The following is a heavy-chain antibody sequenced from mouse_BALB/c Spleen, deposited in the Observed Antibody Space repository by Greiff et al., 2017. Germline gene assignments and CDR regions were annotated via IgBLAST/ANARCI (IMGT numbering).Heavy chain of an antibody. D-gene: IGHD2-3*01. Sequence: EVKVVESGGGLVQPGGSLKLSCAASGFDFSRYWMSWVRQAPGKGLEWIGEINPDSSTINYTPSLKDKFIISRDNAKNTLYLQMSKVRSEDTALYYCARIYDGHWGQGTSVTVSS. CDR2: INPDSSTI. CDR3: ARIYDGH. V-gene: IGHV4-1*02. J-gene: IGHJ4*01. CDR1: GFDFSRYW.